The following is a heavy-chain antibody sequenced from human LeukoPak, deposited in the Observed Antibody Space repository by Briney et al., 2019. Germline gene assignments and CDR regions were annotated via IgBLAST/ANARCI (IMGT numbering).Heavy chain of an antibody. V-gene: IGHV3-53*01. D-gene: IGHD3-10*01. CDR3: ARVGDHYHWYFDL. Sequence: GGSLRLSCAASGFTVGTKYMNWVRQAPGKGLEWVSILYSGGDTYYADSVKGRFTISRDNFRNRLSLQMNSLRVEDTAVYYCARVGDHYHWYFDLWGRGTLVTVSS. J-gene: IGHJ2*01. CDR1: GFTVGTKY. CDR2: LYSGGDT.